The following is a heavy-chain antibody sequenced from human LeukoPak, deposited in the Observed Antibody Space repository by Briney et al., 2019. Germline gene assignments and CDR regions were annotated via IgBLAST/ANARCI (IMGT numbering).Heavy chain of an antibody. V-gene: IGHV1-18*01. CDR2: ISAYNGNT. Sequence: ASVKVSCKASGYTFTSYGISWVRQAPGQGLEWMGWISAYNGNTNYAQKLQGRVTMTTDTSTSTAYMELSSLRSEDTAVYYCARGGPGYDSSGYYQRDYWGQGTLVTVSS. CDR3: ARGGPGYDSSGYYQRDY. J-gene: IGHJ4*02. D-gene: IGHD3-22*01. CDR1: GYTFTSYG.